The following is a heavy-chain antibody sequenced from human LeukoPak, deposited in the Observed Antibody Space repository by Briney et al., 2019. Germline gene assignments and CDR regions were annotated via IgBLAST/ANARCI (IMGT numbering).Heavy chain of an antibody. D-gene: IGHD5-18*01. CDR3: AKDRYSYGGFDY. J-gene: IGHJ4*02. Sequence: PGGSLRLSCAASGFTFSSYGMHWVRQAPGKGLEWVAVISYDGSNKYYADSVKGRFTISRDNSKNTLYLQMNSLRAEDTAVYYCAKDRYSYGGFDYWGQGTLVTVSS. CDR2: ISYDGSNK. CDR1: GFTFSSYG. V-gene: IGHV3-30*18.